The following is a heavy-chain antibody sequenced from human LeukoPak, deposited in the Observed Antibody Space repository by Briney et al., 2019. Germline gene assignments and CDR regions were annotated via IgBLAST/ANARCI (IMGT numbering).Heavy chain of an antibody. CDR3: AADKKLGDFDY. D-gene: IGHD7-27*01. CDR2: INPNSGGT. Sequence: ASVKVSCKASGYTFTDYYMHWVRQAPGQGLEWMGLINPNSGGTNYAQKFHGRVNMTRDTSINTAYMELSRRRSDDTAVYYCAADKKLGDFDYWGQGTLVTVSS. CDR1: GYTFTDYY. J-gene: IGHJ4*02. V-gene: IGHV1-2*06.